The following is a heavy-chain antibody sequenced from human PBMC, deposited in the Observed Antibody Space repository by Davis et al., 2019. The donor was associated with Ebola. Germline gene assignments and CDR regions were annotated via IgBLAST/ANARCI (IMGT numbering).Heavy chain of an antibody. CDR2: INPNSGGT. CDR3: AREGYGGNSFLFDP. Sequence: ASVKVSCKASGYTFTGYYMHWVRQAPGQGLEWMGRINPNSGGTNYAQKFQGWVTMTRDTSISTAYMELSRLRSDDTAVYYCAREGYGGNSFLFDPWGQGTLVTVSS. V-gene: IGHV1-2*04. J-gene: IGHJ5*02. CDR1: GYTFTGYY. D-gene: IGHD4-23*01.